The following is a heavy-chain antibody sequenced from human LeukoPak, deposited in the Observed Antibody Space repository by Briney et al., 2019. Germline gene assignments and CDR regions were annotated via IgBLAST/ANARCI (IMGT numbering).Heavy chain of an antibody. J-gene: IGHJ4*02. CDR2: INRSGST. CDR3: ARSGLTTVLYLD. Sequence: SETLSLTRDVSGGAFNKYYWSLIRQPPGKGLEWIGEINRSGSTNYNPSLTSRVTISVDTSKNQFSLKLSSVTAADTAVYFCARSGLTTVLYLDWGQGTLVTVSS. CDR1: GGAFNKYY. D-gene: IGHD4-11*01. V-gene: IGHV4-34*01.